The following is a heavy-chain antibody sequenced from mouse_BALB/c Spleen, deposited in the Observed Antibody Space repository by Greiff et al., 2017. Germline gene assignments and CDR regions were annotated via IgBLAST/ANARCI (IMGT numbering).Heavy chain of an antibody. CDR1: GFSLTSYG. Sequence: QVQLKESGPGLVAPSQSLSITCTVSGFSLTSYGVHWVRQPPGKGLEWLGVIWAGGSTNYNSALMSRLSISKDNSKSQVFLKMNSLQTDDTAMYYCARDDSPLGYFDYWGQGTTLTVSS. CDR2: IWAGGST. J-gene: IGHJ2*01. D-gene: IGHD2-13*01. V-gene: IGHV2-9*02. CDR3: ARDDSPLGYFDY.